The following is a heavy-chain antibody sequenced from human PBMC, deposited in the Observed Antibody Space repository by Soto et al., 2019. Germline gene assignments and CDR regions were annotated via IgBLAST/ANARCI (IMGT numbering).Heavy chain of an antibody. D-gene: IGHD6-13*01. CDR1: GYTFTGYY. CDR3: ARPLIAAAEAGAFDI. Sequence: ASVKVSCTDSGYTFTGYYMHWVRQAPKQGLEWMGWINPNSGGTNYAQKFQGWVTMTRDTSISTAYMELSRLRSDDTAVYYCARPLIAAAEAGAFDIWGQGTMVTVSS. V-gene: IGHV1-2*04. CDR2: INPNSGGT. J-gene: IGHJ3*02.